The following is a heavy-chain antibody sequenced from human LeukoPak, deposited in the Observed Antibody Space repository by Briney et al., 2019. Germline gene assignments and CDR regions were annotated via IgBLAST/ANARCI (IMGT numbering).Heavy chain of an antibody. CDR2: IYPGDSRI. CDR1: GYIFTNYW. CDR3: ACRMLTSTRFEP. J-gene: IGHJ5*02. D-gene: IGHD2-2*01. Sequence: GESLKISCKTSGYIFTNYWIGWARQMPGKGLEWMAVIYPGDSRIRYNPSFQGQVTISADKSINTPYLQWSSLKASDTALYYCACRMLTSTRFEPWGQGTLVTVSS. V-gene: IGHV5-51*01.